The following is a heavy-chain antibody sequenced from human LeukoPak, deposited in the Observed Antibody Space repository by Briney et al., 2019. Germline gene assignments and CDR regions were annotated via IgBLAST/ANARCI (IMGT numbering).Heavy chain of an antibody. CDR2: ISYDGSNK. J-gene: IGHJ3*02. Sequence: GGSLRLSCAASGFTFSSYAMHWVRQAPGKGLEWVAVISYDGSNKYYADSVKGRFTISRDNSKNTLYLQMNSLRAEDTAVYYCARDLAITMVRGVPDAFDIWGQGTMVTVSS. D-gene: IGHD3-10*01. V-gene: IGHV3-30-3*01. CDR3: ARDLAITMVRGVPDAFDI. CDR1: GFTFSSYA.